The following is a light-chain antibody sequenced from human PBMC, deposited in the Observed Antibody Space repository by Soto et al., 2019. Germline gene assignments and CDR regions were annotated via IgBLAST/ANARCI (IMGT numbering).Light chain of an antibody. CDR3: QQYNNWPRT. V-gene: IGKV3-15*01. J-gene: IGKJ1*01. CDR2: GAS. Sequence: EIVFTQSPFTLSLSPVERATLSCMASESVSSNLASYQQKPGQASRLLIHGASSRATGIPARFRGSGSGTDFTLTISSLQSEDFAVYYCQQYNNWPRTFGQGTKVDIK. CDR1: ESVSSN.